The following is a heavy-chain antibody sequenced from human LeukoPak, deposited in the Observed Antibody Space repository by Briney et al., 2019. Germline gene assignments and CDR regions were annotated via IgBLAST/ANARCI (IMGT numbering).Heavy chain of an antibody. J-gene: IGHJ4*02. CDR2: SNPSGGSS. V-gene: IGHV1-46*01. CDR1: GYTFTSYY. Sequence: GASVKVSCKASGYTFTSYYIHWVRQAPGQGLEWMGISNPSGGSSNYAQKFQGRVTMTRDTSTSTVYMELSSLRSEDTAVYYCARWTITYLDYWGQGTLVTVSS. D-gene: IGHD1-14*01. CDR3: ARWTITYLDY.